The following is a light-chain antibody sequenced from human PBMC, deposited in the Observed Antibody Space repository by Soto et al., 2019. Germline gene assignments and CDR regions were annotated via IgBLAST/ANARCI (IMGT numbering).Light chain of an antibody. J-gene: IGKJ3*01. V-gene: IGKV3-11*02. CDR2: DAS. CDR1: ESVNDY. Sequence: EVVLTQSPATLSLSPGERATLFCRANESVNDYLAWYQQSPGQAPRLLIFDASNRAPGIPARFSASGSRRDFTLTISSLEPEDFAVYYCQQRFTWPPFTFGPGTKVDF. CDR3: QQRFTWPPFT.